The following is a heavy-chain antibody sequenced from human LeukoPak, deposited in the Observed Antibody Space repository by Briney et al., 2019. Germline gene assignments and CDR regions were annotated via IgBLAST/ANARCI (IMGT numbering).Heavy chain of an antibody. CDR1: GGSISSSCYY. CDR3: ARHLRAYSGYDWHYFDY. V-gene: IGHV4-39*07. CDR2: NYYSGST. Sequence: SETLSLTCTVSGGSISSSCYYWGWVRQPPGKGLDGFGYNYYSGSTYYNPSLKSRVTISVNTSKNQFSLKLSSVTAADTAVYYCARHLRAYSGYDWHYFDYWGQGTLVTVSS. J-gene: IGHJ4*02. D-gene: IGHD5-12*01.